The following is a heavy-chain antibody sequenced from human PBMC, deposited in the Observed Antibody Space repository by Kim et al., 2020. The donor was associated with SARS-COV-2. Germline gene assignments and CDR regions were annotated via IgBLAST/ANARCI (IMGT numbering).Heavy chain of an antibody. V-gene: IGHV3-9*01. Sequence: DSVKGRCTISRDKAKDSLYLQMNSMRAEDTALYYCAKDLGGGKGGDAFDIWGQGTMVTVSS. D-gene: IGHD2-15*01. CDR3: AKDLGGGKGGDAFDI. J-gene: IGHJ3*02.